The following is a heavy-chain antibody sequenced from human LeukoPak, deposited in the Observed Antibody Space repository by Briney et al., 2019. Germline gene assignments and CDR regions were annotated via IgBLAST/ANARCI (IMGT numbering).Heavy chain of an antibody. CDR3: ARHSGLGVVSPYLDY. V-gene: IGHV4-39*01. CDR2: MGDSASG. J-gene: IGHJ4*02. Sequence: PSETLRLTCTVSGVSVSSYGHSWGRLRPCPGKGLDWIGSMGDSASGHYNPSLMRRVRISVATSQNHFSLRLSSVTAADTAVYYCARHSGLGVVSPYLDYYCQGILVIVSS. CDR1: GVSVSSYGHS. D-gene: IGHD2-21*01.